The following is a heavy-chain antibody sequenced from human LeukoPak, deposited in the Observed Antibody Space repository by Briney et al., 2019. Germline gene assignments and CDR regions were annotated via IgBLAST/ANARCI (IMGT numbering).Heavy chain of an antibody. CDR1: GYSISSGYY. V-gene: IGHV4-38-2*01. CDR3: ARASGSYGSGSYYYYGMHV. CDR2: IFHSGST. J-gene: IGHJ6*04. Sequence: SETLSLTCAVSGYSISSGYYWGWIRQPPGKGLEWIGSIFHSGSTYYNPSLKSRVNMSVDTSKNQISLKLSSVTAADTAVYYCARASGSYGSGSYYYYGMHVWGKGTTVTASS. D-gene: IGHD3-10*01.